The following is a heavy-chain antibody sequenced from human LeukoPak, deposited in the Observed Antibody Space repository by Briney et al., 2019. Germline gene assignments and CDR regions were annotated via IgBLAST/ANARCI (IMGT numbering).Heavy chain of an antibody. J-gene: IGHJ4*02. CDR1: GFTFSSYV. CDR3: ARRGAAGTYYFDY. V-gene: IGHV3-23*01. D-gene: IGHD6-13*01. Sequence: GGSLRLSCAASGFTFSSYVMSWVRHAPGKGLEWVSAISGSSGGTFYADSVKGRFTISRDNSKNTLYLQTNSLRAEDTAVYYCARRGAAGTYYFDYWGQGTLVTVSS. CDR2: ISGSSGGT.